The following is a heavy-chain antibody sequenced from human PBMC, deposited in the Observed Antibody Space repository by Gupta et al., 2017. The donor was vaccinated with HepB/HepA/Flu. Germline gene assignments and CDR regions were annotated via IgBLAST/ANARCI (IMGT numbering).Heavy chain of an antibody. CDR3: ARRNDYGSSYFDY. D-gene: IGHD4-17*01. CDR1: GFPFRNYL. J-gene: IGHJ4*02. Sequence: EVQLVESGGGLVQPGGSLRLAWCASGFPFRNYLMSWVRQAPGKGLQWGASIKQDGTETYLVDALKGRFTISRDNAENSLYLQMESMRDDDTAMYYCARRNDYGSSYFDYWCQGTLVTVSA. CDR2: IKQDGTET. V-gene: IGHV3-7*01.